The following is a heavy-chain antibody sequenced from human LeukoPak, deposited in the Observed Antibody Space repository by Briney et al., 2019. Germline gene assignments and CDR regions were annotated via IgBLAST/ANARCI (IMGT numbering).Heavy chain of an antibody. V-gene: IGHV4-30-4*02. Sequence: SETLSLTCTVSGGSISSGDYYWSWIRQPPGKGLEWIGYIYYSGSTYYNPSLKSRVTISVDTSKNQFSLKLSSVTAADTAVYYCARYATGNWFDPWGQGTLVTVSS. CDR1: GGSISSGDYY. CDR3: ARYATGNWFDP. J-gene: IGHJ5*02. CDR2: IYYSGST. D-gene: IGHD2-2*01.